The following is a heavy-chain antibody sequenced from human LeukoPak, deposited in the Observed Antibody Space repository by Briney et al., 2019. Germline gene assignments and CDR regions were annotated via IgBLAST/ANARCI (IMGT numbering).Heavy chain of an antibody. CDR2: IYTSGST. CDR3: AREISGSYPGVYYYGLDV. V-gene: IGHV4-4*07. J-gene: IGHJ6*02. CDR1: GGSISSYY. D-gene: IGHD1-26*01. Sequence: SETLSLTCTVSGGSISSYYWSWIRQPAGKGLEWIGRIYTSGSTNYNPSLKSRVTMSVDRSKSQFSLKLSSVTAADTAVYYCAREISGSYPGVYYYGLDVWGQGTTVTVSS.